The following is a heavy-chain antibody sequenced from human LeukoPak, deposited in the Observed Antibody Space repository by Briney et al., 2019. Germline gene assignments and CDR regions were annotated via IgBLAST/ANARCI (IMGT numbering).Heavy chain of an antibody. CDR3: ARLTGVVNAFDY. D-gene: IGHD5-18*01. J-gene: IGHJ4*02. CDR2: ISSGSSDI. Sequence: PGGSLRLSCAASGFTFSTYSVTWVRQAPGKGLEWVSSISSGSSDISYADSVKGRFTISRDNAKYSLYLQVNSLRAEDTAVYYCARLTGVVNAFDYWGQGTLVTVSS. V-gene: IGHV3-21*01. CDR1: GFTFSTYS.